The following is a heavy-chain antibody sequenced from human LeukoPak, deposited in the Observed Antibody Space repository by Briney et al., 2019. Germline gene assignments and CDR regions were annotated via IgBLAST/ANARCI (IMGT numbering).Heavy chain of an antibody. CDR3: ARGVGYCSGGSCYYYYMDV. CDR1: GYTFTAYY. CDR2: IIPIFGTA. V-gene: IGHV1-69*05. Sequence: SVKVSCKASGYTFTAYYMHWVRQAPGQGLEWMGRIIPIFGTANYAQKFQGRVTFTTDESTSTAYMELSSLRSEDTAVYYCARGVGYCSGGSCYYYYMDVWGKGTTVTVSS. J-gene: IGHJ6*03. D-gene: IGHD2-15*01.